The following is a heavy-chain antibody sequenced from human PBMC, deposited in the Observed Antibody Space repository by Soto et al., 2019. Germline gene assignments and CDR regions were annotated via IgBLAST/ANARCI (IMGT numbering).Heavy chain of an antibody. V-gene: IGHV1-46*01. J-gene: IGHJ3*02. CDR3: ARVVKDGYCSGGSCYLSAFDI. Sequence: GPVKVSCKASGYTFTSYYMHWVRQAPGQGLEWMGIINPSGGSTSYAQKFQGRVTMTRDTSTSTVYMELSSLRSEDTAVYYCARVVKDGYCSGGSCYLSAFDIWGQGTVVTVSS. D-gene: IGHD2-15*01. CDR1: GYTFTSYY. CDR2: INPSGGST.